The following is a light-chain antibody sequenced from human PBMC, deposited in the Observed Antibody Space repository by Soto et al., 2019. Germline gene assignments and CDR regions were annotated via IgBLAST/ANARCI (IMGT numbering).Light chain of an antibody. CDR1: QFNRND. Sequence: ATQMTQSPSSLSASVGDRVTITCRASQFNRNDLGWYQQKPGKAPKLLIFAASKLQSGVPSRFSGSGSVTDFTLTISSLQPEDFATYYCLQDYTCPLTFGGGTRVEIK. J-gene: IGKJ4*01. V-gene: IGKV1-6*02. CDR3: LQDYTCPLT. CDR2: AAS.